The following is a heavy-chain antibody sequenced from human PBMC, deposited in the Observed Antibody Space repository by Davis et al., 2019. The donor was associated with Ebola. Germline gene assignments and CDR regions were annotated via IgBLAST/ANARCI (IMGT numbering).Heavy chain of an antibody. Sequence: GESLKISCKASGYSFTIYWISWVRQMPGKGLEWMGKIAPSDSYTNYSPSFQGHVTISADKSVNTAYLQWRSLKASDTATYYCARHQEGRTTGWFDPWSPGTLVTVSS. CDR1: GYSFTIYW. V-gene: IGHV5-10-1*01. D-gene: IGHD4-11*01. CDR2: IAPSDSYT. J-gene: IGHJ5*02. CDR3: ARHQEGRTTGWFDP.